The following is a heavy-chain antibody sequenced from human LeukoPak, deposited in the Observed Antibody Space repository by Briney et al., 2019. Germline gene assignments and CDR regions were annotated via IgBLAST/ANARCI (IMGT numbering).Heavy chain of an antibody. CDR3: ARGHLGYSFDY. CDR2: INSAGNII. V-gene: IGHV3-11*04. Sequence: PGGSLRLSCAASGFTFSDYYMSWIRQAPGKGLEWLSYINSAGNIIYYADSVKGRFTVSRDNTRKSLSLEMNTLRVEDTAIYYCARGHLGYSFDYWGQGTLVTVSS. D-gene: IGHD3-22*01. CDR1: GFTFSDYY. J-gene: IGHJ4*02.